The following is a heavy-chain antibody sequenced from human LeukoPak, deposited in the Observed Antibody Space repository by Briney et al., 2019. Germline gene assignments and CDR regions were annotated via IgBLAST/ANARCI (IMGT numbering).Heavy chain of an antibody. V-gene: IGHV4-59*01. CDR2: IYYSGST. CDR3: ARFVGILTGSHYYGMDV. D-gene: IGHD3-9*01. Sequence: SETLSLTCTVSGGSISSYYWSWIRQPPGKGLEWIGYIYYSGSTNYNPSLKSRVTISVDTSKNQFSLKLSSVTAADTAVYYCARFVGILTGSHYYGMDVWGQGTTVTVSS. CDR1: GGSISSYY. J-gene: IGHJ6*02.